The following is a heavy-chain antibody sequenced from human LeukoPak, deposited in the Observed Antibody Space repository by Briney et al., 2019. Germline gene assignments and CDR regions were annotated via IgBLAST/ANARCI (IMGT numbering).Heavy chain of an antibody. CDR2: ISAYNGNT. CDR1: GYTFTSYG. CDR3: ARDAAAAGGAWFDY. D-gene: IGHD6-13*01. J-gene: IGHJ4*02. Sequence: VASVKVSCKASGYTFTSYGISWVRQAPGQGLEWMGWISAYNGNTNYAQKLQGRVTMTTDTSTSTAYMELRSLRSDDTAVYYCARDAAAAGGAWFDYWGQGTLVTVSS. V-gene: IGHV1-18*01.